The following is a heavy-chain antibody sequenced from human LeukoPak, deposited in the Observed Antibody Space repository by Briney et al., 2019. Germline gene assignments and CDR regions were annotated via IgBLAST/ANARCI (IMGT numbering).Heavy chain of an antibody. V-gene: IGHV3-30-3*01. D-gene: IGHD6-19*01. Sequence: GGSLRLSCAASGFTFSNYATHWVRQAPGKGLEWVAVISYDGSNKYYADSVKGRFTISRDNSKNTLYLQMNSLRAEDTAVYYCAKDDQWLDYYYYYGMDVWGQGTTVTVSS. CDR3: AKDDQWLDYYYYYGMDV. CDR2: ISYDGSNK. CDR1: GFTFSNYA. J-gene: IGHJ6*02.